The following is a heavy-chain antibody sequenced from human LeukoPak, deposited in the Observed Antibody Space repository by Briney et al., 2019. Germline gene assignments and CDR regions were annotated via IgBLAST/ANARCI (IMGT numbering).Heavy chain of an antibody. CDR2: MKQDGSGK. J-gene: IGHJ4*02. Sequence: GGSLRLSCVVSGFTFNRHWMIWVRQAPGKGLEWVANMKQDGSGKHYVGSVKGRFTISRDNAKNSLYLQMTSLRADDTAVYYCARVRAYDDYGDYFDYWGQGSLVTVSS. V-gene: IGHV3-7*05. CDR1: GFTFNRHW. D-gene: IGHD4/OR15-4a*01. CDR3: ARVRAYDDYGDYFDY.